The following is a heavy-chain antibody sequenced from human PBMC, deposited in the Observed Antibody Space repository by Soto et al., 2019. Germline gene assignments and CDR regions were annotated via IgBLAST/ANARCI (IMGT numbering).Heavy chain of an antibody. D-gene: IGHD2-8*01. CDR1: GGTFVSYA. V-gene: IGHV1-69*05. CDR2: IIPICGTA. Sequence: SVKVSCKASGGTFVSYAISWVRQAPGQGLEWMGGIIPICGTANHAQKFQGRVTMTRDTSTSTAYMELSSLRSEDTAVYYCARVAVFEYGVAIWGQGTMVTVSS. J-gene: IGHJ3*02. CDR3: ARVAVFEYGVAI.